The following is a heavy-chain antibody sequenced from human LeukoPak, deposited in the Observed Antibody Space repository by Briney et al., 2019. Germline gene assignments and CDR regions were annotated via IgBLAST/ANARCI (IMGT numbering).Heavy chain of an antibody. CDR2: LYYSGST. V-gene: IGHV4-59*01. Sequence: PSETLSLTCTVSGGSLSSYYWSWIRQPPGKGLEWIGYLYYSGSTNYNPSLKSRVTISVDTSKNQFSLKLSSVTAADTALYYCARSGRNSWFYFDLWGQGTLVTVSS. CDR1: GGSLSSYY. D-gene: IGHD6-13*01. CDR3: ARSGRNSWFYFDL. J-gene: IGHJ4*02.